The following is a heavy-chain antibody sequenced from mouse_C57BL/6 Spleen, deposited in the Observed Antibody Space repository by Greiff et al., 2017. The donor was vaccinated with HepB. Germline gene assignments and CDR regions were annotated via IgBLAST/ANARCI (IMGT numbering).Heavy chain of an antibody. J-gene: IGHJ3*01. V-gene: IGHV10-1*01. Sequence: GGGLVQPKGSLTLSCAASGFSFNTYAMNWVRQAPGKGLEWVARIRSKSNNYATYYADSVKDRFTISRDDSESMLYLQMNNLKAEDTAMYYCVRQNYGSTSWFAYWGQGTLVTVSA. CDR1: GFSFNTYA. D-gene: IGHD1-1*01. CDR3: VRQNYGSTSWFAY. CDR2: IRSKSNNYAT.